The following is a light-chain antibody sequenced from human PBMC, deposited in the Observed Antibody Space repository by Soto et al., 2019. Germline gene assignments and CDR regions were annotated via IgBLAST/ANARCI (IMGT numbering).Light chain of an antibody. CDR2: DVS. V-gene: IGLV2-14*01. Sequence: QSALTQPASVSGSPGQSITISCTGTSSDVGGYNYVSWYQQHPGKAPKLMIYDVSNRPSGVSNPVSGSKSGNTASLTISGLQAEDEADYYCSSYTSSSTLLYVFGTGTKLTVL. CDR1: SSDVGGYNY. J-gene: IGLJ1*01. CDR3: SSYTSSSTLLYV.